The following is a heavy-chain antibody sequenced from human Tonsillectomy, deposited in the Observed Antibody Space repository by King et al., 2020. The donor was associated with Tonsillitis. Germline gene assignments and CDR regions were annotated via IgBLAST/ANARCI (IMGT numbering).Heavy chain of an antibody. D-gene: IGHD6-19*01. CDR3: ARPKLIAVAGDFDY. V-gene: IGHV1-8*01. J-gene: IGHJ4*02. Sequence: QLVQSGAEVKKPGASVKVSCKASGYTITSYDINWVRQATGQGLEWMGWMNPNSGNTGYAQKFQGRVTMTRNTSISTAYMELSSLRSEDTAVYYCARPKLIAVAGDFDYWGQGTLVTVSS. CDR1: GYTITSYD. CDR2: MNPNSGNT.